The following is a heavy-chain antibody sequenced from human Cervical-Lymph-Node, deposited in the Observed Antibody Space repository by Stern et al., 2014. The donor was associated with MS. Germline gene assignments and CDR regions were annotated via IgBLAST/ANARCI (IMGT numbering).Heavy chain of an antibody. J-gene: IGHJ4*02. CDR3: AREDGGWIVADY. CDR2: INPSGGST. D-gene: IGHD6-19*01. CDR1: GYTFTSYY. V-gene: IGHV1-46*01. Sequence: VQLVESGAEVKKPGASVKVSCKASGYTFTSYYMHWVRQAPGQGLEGMGIINPSGGSTSYAQNCQGRVTMPRVTSTGTFNMELSSLRSADPAVYYCAREDGGWIVADYWGQGTLVTVSS.